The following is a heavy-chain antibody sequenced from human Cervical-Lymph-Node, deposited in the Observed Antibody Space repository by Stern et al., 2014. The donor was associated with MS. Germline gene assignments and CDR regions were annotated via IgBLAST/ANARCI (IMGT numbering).Heavy chain of an antibody. D-gene: IGHD4-17*01. J-gene: IGHJ4*02. Sequence: EVQLVESGAEVKKPGESLKISCKGSGYSFTANWIAWVRQMPGKGLEWVGIIYPGDSDTRYSPSFQGQVTISADKSISTAYLQWSSLKASDAAMYYCARDYGDYAFDYWGQGTLVTVSS. V-gene: IGHV5-51*01. CDR2: IYPGDSDT. CDR1: GYSFTANW. CDR3: ARDYGDYAFDY.